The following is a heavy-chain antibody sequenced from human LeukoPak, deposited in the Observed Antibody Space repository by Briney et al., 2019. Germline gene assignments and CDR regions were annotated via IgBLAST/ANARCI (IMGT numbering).Heavy chain of an antibody. V-gene: IGHV1-69*06. CDR3: ARDRSGWYDAFDI. CDR2: IIPIFGTA. CDR1: GYTFTSYY. Sequence: WASVKVSCKASGYTFTSYYIHWVRQAPGQGLEWMGGIIPIFGTANYAQKFQGRVTITADKSTSTAYMELSSLRSEDTAVYYCARDRSGWYDAFDIWGQGTMVTVSS. D-gene: IGHD6-19*01. J-gene: IGHJ3*02.